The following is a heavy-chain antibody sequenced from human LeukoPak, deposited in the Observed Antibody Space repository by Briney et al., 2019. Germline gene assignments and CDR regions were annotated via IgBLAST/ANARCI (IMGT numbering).Heavy chain of an antibody. Sequence: GGSLRLSCAASGFTFSSYSMNWVRQAPGKGLEWVSSISSSSSYIYYADSVKGRFTISRDNAKNSLYLQMNSLRAEDTAVYYCVRGTPSSTSGNWFDPWGQGTLVTVSS. J-gene: IGHJ5*02. D-gene: IGHD2-2*01. CDR2: ISSSSSYI. CDR1: GFTFSSYS. V-gene: IGHV3-21*01. CDR3: VRGTPSSTSGNWFDP.